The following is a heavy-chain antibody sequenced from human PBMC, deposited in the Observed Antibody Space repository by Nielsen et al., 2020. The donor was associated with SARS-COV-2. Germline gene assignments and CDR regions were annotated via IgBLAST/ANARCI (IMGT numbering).Heavy chain of an antibody. CDR1: GFTFSSYA. CDR3: AKVLRAATPEDIVVVVEGFDY. V-gene: IGHV3-30-3*01. J-gene: IGHJ4*02. CDR2: ISYDGSNK. D-gene: IGHD2-15*01. Sequence: GGSLRLSCAASGFTFSSYAMHWVRQAPGKGLEWVALISYDGSNKYYADSVKGRFTISRDNSKNTLYLQMNSLRAEDTAVYYCAKVLRAATPEDIVVVVEGFDYWGQGTLVTVSS.